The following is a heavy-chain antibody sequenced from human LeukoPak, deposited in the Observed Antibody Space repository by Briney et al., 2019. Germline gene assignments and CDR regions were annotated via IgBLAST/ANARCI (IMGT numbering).Heavy chain of an antibody. CDR1: GYTFTYYA. J-gene: IGHJ4*02. V-gene: IGHV1-3*01. D-gene: IGHD3-9*01. CDR2: INAVNGNT. CDR3: AREGMTYYDILTGYYKEYYFDY. Sequence: ASVKVSCKASGYTFTYYAMHWVRQAPGQRLEWMGWINAVNGNTKYSQKFQGRVTITRDTSASAAYMELSSLRSEDTAVYYRAREGMTYYDILTGYYKEYYFDYWGQGTLVTVSS.